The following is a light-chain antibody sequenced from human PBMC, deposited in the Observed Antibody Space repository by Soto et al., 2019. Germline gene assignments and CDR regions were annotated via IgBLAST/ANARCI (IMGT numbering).Light chain of an antibody. V-gene: IGLV2-11*01. CDR3: CAFAGRSFV. Sequence: QSVLTQPRSVSGSPGQSVTISCTGTSSDVGAYDFVSWYQQHPGKVPKLLIYDVNKWPSGVPGRFSGSKSGNTASLTISGLQADDEADYYCCAFAGRSFVFGTGTKLTVL. CDR1: SSDVGAYDF. J-gene: IGLJ1*01. CDR2: DVN.